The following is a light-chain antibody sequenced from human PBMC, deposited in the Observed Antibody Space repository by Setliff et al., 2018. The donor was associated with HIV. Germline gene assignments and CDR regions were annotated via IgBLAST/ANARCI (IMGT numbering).Light chain of an antibody. CDR1: SSNIGSNY. Sequence: QSVLTQPPSASGTPGQRVTISCSGSSSNIGSNYVYWYQQFPGTAPKLLIYRNNQRPSGVPDRFSGSKSGTSASLAISGLRSEDEADYYCAAWDDGLSGWVFGGGTK. CDR2: RNN. V-gene: IGLV1-47*01. CDR3: AAWDDGLSGWV. J-gene: IGLJ3*02.